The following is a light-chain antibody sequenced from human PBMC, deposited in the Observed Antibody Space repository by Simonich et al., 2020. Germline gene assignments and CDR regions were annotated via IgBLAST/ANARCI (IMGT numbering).Light chain of an antibody. CDR1: SGSIASNY. Sequence: NFMLTKPPSVSEAPGTTVTISCTRSSGSIASNYVQWYPQRPGRAPTPSIYEDHHRPSGVPYRFSGSIGSSSNSASLTISGLTTEYEADYYCQSYDSSNQVFGGGTKLTVL. V-gene: IGLV6-57*03. CDR2: EDH. J-gene: IGLJ3*02. CDR3: QSYDSSNQV.